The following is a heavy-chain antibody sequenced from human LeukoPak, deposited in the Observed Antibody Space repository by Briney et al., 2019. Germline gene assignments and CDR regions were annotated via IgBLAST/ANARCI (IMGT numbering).Heavy chain of an antibody. Sequence: GGSLRLSCAASGFTFSSYWMHWVRQAPGKGLVWVSRINSDGSSTSYAAAVKGRFTISRDDAKNTRHLQMKSLQAEYTAVDYCAREAPPSPPVFDYWGQGTLVTVSS. CDR1: GFTFSSYW. CDR3: AREAPPSPPVFDY. J-gene: IGHJ4*02. CDR2: INSDGSST. V-gene: IGHV3-74*01.